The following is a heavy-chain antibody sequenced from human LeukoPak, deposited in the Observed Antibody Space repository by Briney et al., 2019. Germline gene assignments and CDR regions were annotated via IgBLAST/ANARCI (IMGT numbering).Heavy chain of an antibody. D-gene: IGHD5-12*01. CDR2: IRYDGSTI. V-gene: IGHV3-33*01. CDR1: GFTFSDYG. Sequence: GSLRLSCAASGFTFSDYGMHWVRQAPSKGLEWVAVIRYDGSTIYYADSVKGRFTIPRDDSKKTLYLQMDSLRAEETAVYYCARAYSRESGYDFVFGYWGQGTLVTVSS. J-gene: IGHJ4*02. CDR3: ARAYSRESGYDFVFGY.